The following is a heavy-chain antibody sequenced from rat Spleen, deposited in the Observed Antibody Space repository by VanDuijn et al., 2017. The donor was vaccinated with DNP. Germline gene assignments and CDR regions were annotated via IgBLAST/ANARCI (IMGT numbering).Heavy chain of an antibody. Sequence: EVQLVESGGGPVQPGRSLKLSCVASGFIFSNYWMTWIRQAPGKGLEWIGQINKDSSTINYVPSLKEKITISRDSVQNTLYLKMSKLGSEDTATYYCARWNYYGYNGFDYWGQGVMVTVSS. J-gene: IGHJ2*01. V-gene: IGHV4-2*01. CDR3: ARWNYYGYNGFDY. CDR1: GFIFSNYW. D-gene: IGHD1-9*01. CDR2: INKDSSTI.